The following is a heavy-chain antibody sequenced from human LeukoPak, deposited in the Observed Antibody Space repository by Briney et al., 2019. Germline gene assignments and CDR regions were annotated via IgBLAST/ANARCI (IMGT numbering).Heavy chain of an antibody. CDR1: GGTFSIYA. V-gene: IGHV1-69*13. Sequence: SVKVSFKASGGTFSIYAISWVRQAPGQGLEWMGGIIPIFGTANYAQKFQGRVTITADESTSTAYMELSSLRSEDTAVYYCASALYCSGVSCPWGFDYWGQGTLVPVSS. D-gene: IGHD2-15*01. CDR2: IIPIFGTA. J-gene: IGHJ4*02. CDR3: ASALYCSGVSCPWGFDY.